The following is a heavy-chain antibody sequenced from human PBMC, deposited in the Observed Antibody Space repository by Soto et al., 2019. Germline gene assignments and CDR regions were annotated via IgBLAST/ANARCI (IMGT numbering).Heavy chain of an antibody. CDR3: ARGSQQQLVFGFDY. V-gene: IGHV4-34*01. J-gene: IGHJ4*02. CDR2: INHSGST. D-gene: IGHD6-13*01. CDR1: GGSFSGYY. Sequence: SETLSLTCAVYGGSFSGYYWSWIRQPPGKGLEWIGEINHSGSTNYNPSLKSRVTISVDTSKNQFSLKLSSVTAADTAVYYCARGSQQQLVFGFDYWGQGTLVTVSS.